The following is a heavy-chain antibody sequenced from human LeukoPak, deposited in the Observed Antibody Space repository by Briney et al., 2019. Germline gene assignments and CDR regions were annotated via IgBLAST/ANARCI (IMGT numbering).Heavy chain of an antibody. J-gene: IGHJ4*02. Sequence: GGSLRLSCAASGFTFSNAWMSWVRQAPGNGLEWVGRIKSKTDGETTDYAAPVKGRFTISRDDSKNTLYLQMNSLKTEDTAVYYWTTDPADDFWSGYSQYYFDYWGQGTLVTVSS. D-gene: IGHD3-3*01. CDR2: IKSKTDGETT. V-gene: IGHV3-15*01. CDR3: TTDPADDFWSGYSQYYFDY. CDR1: GFTFSNAW.